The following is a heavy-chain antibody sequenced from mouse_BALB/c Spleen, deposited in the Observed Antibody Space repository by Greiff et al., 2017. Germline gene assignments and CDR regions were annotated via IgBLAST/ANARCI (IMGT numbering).Heavy chain of an antibody. CDR2: IDPANGNT. CDR1: GFNIKDTY. Sequence: EVQLQQSGAELVKPGASVKLSCTASGFNIKDTYMHWVKQRPEQGLEWIGRIDPANGNTKYDPKFQGKATITADTSSNTAYLQLSSLTSEDTAVYYCAREKDYSYDGYYAMDYWGQGTSVTVSS. CDR3: AREKDYSYDGYYAMDY. J-gene: IGHJ4*01. D-gene: IGHD2-12*01. V-gene: IGHV14-3*02.